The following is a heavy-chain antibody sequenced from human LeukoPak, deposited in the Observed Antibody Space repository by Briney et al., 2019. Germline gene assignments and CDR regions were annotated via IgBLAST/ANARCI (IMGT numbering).Heavy chain of an antibody. Sequence: SETLSLTCTVSGGSISSSSYYWGWIRQPPGKGLEWIGSIYYSGSTYYNPSLKSRVTISVDTSKSQFSLKLSSVTAADTAVYYCARHRKDTAMVPFDYWGQGTLVTVSS. D-gene: IGHD5-18*01. CDR2: IYYSGST. CDR3: ARHRKDTAMVPFDY. V-gene: IGHV4-39*01. J-gene: IGHJ4*02. CDR1: GGSISSSSYY.